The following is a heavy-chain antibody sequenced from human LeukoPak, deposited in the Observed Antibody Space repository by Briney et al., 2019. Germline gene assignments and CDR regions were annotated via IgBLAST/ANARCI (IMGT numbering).Heavy chain of an antibody. CDR3: ARGGQQLVPDYYYYYMDV. Sequence: ASVKVSCKASGYTFTSYYMHWVRQAPGQGLEWMGIINPSGGSTSYAQKFQGRVTMTRDTSTSTVYMELSSLRSEDTAVYYCARGGQQLVPDYYYYYMDVWGKGTTVTVSS. V-gene: IGHV1-46*01. CDR1: GYTFTSYY. D-gene: IGHD6-13*01. CDR2: INPSGGST. J-gene: IGHJ6*03.